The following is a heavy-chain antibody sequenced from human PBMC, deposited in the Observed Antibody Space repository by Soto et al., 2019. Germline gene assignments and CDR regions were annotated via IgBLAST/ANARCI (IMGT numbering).Heavy chain of an antibody. CDR3: TRAPLYPGY. D-gene: IGHD2-2*02. V-gene: IGHV4-30-2*01. J-gene: IGHJ4*02. Sequence: SETLSLTCAVSGGSISSGGYSWSWIRQPPGKGLEWIGYIYHSGSTYYNPSLKSRVTISVDRSKNQFSLKLSSVTAADTAVYYCTRAPLYPGYWGQGTLVTVSS. CDR1: GGSISSGGYS. CDR2: IYHSGST.